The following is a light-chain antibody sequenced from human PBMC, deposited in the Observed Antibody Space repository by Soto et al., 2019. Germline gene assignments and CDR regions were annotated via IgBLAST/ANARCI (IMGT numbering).Light chain of an antibody. CDR2: EVS. J-gene: IGLJ3*02. CDR3: NSYTSSTTLV. CDR1: SSDVGSYNY. V-gene: IGLV2-14*01. Sequence: QSVLTQPASVSGSPGQSITISCTGTSSDVGSYNYVSWYQQHPGKAPKLMIYEVSNRPSGVSNRFSGSKSGNTASLTISGLQAEDEADYYCNSYTSSTTLVFGGGTKLTAL.